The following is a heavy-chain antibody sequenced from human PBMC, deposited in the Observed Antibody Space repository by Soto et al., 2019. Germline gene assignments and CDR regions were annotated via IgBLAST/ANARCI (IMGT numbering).Heavy chain of an antibody. CDR1: GFSIHTFG. CDR3: ADHYVTSCYGWDV. D-gene: IGHD3-10*02. Sequence: EVQLLESGGDLVQPGGSLRLSCAASGFSIHTFGMSWVRQAPGKGLEWVSAISHTGDSSQYADSVKGRFTISRDNSKNTVTLQMNTLRAEETARYYVADHYVTSCYGWDVWGRGTTVTVSS. CDR2: ISHTGDSS. J-gene: IGHJ6*02. V-gene: IGHV3-23*01.